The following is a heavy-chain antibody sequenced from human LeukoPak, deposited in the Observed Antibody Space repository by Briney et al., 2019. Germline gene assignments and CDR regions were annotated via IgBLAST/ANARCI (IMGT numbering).Heavy chain of an antibody. CDR3: ARGYCGSSSCSRGFDY. V-gene: IGHV3-9*01. Sequence: GRSLRLSCAASGFTFDDYAMHWVRQAPGKGLEWVSGISWNSGSIGYADSVKGRFTISRDNAKNSLYLQMNSLRAEDTALYYCARGYCGSSSCSRGFDYWGQGTLVTVSS. CDR2: ISWNSGSI. D-gene: IGHD2-15*01. CDR1: GFTFDDYA. J-gene: IGHJ4*02.